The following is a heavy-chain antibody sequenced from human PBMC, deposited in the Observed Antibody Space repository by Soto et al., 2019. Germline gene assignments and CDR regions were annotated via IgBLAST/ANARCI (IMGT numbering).Heavy chain of an antibody. CDR3: ARDAYCGGDCPNDAFDI. CDR2: IIPILGIA. D-gene: IGHD2-21*02. J-gene: IGHJ3*02. CDR1: GGTFSSYT. Sequence: QVQLVQSGAEVKKPGSSVKVSCKASGGTFSSYTISWVRQAPGQGLEWMGRIIPILGIANYAQKFQGRVTITAEKSTSTAYMELSSLRSEDTAVYYCARDAYCGGDCPNDAFDIWGQGTMVTVSS. V-gene: IGHV1-69*08.